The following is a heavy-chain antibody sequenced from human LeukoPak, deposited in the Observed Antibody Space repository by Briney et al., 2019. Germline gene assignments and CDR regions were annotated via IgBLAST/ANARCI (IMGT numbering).Heavy chain of an antibody. V-gene: IGHV7-4-1*02. J-gene: IGHJ6*04. CDR2: INTNTGNS. CDR1: GYTFTKYA. Sequence: GASVKVSCKASGYTFTKYAMNWVRQAPGQGLEWVGWINTNTGNSKYAQGFTGRFVFSLDTSVSTAYLQISSLKAGDTAVYYCARIESHGSLGVWGNGTTVTVSS. CDR3: ARIESHGSLGV.